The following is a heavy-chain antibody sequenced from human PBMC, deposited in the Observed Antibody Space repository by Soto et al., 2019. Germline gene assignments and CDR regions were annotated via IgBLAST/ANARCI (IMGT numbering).Heavy chain of an antibody. J-gene: IGHJ6*02. D-gene: IGHD3-10*01. V-gene: IGHV4-61*01. CDR1: GGSVNSDNYY. CDR2: VYFIGTT. CDR3: ARDRGARNHGYGLDV. Sequence: SETLSLTCTGSGGSVNSDNYYWTWIRQPPGKGLEWIGNVYFIGTTIYNPSLNSRVTISVDTSKNQFSLRLTSVTAADTAVYYCARDRGARNHGYGLDVWGQGTTVTVSS.